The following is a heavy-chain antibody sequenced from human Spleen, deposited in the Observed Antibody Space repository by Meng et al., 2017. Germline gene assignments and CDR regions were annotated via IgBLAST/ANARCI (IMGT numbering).Heavy chain of an antibody. J-gene: IGHJ5*02. CDR1: GYSISSGYY. Sequence: SETLSLTCAVSGYSISSGYYWGWIRQPPGKGLEWIGSIYHSGSTYYNPSLKSRVTISVDTSKNQFSLKLSSVTAADTAVYYCARDSMVRGVIILRGGWFDPWGQGTLVTVSS. CDR2: IYHSGST. CDR3: ARDSMVRGVIILRGGWFDP. D-gene: IGHD3-10*01. V-gene: IGHV4-38-2*02.